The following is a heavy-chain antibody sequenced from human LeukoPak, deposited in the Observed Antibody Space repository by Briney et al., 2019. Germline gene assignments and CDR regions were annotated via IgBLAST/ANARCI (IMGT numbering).Heavy chain of an antibody. V-gene: IGHV1-46*01. CDR2: INPSGGST. CDR1: GYTFTGYY. J-gene: IGHJ5*02. Sequence: ASVKVSCKASGYTFTGYYMHWVRQAPGQGLEWMGIINPSGGSTSYAQKFQGRVTMTRDTSTSTVYMELSSLRSEDTAVYYCARGAHTVLRFLEWLPFDPWGQGTLVTVSS. D-gene: IGHD3-3*01. CDR3: ARGAHTVLRFLEWLPFDP.